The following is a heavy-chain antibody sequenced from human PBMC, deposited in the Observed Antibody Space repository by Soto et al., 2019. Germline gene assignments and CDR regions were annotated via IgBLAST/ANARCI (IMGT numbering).Heavy chain of an antibody. Sequence: QVQLVQSGAEVNKPGASVKVSCKASVYTFTGYSMHWVRQAPGQGREWMGWINPNSGGTNYAQKFHVSVTMTSTTLISTAYMELSMRRTHNTAVYDCARVTRGQLKAALHYGGQGILVTV. CDR3: ARVTRGQLKAALHY. CDR1: VYTFTGYS. V-gene: IGHV1-2*04. D-gene: IGHD2-15*01. CDR2: INPNSGGT. J-gene: IGHJ4*02.